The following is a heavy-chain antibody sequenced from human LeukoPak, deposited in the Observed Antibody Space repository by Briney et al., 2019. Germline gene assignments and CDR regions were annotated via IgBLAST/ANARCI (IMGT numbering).Heavy chain of an antibody. CDR1: GFTFSSYT. CDR3: ARDNGAKQFDY. V-gene: IGHV3-21*01. CDR2: IGSNISYI. D-gene: IGHD2-8*01. Sequence: GGSLRLSCAASGFTFSSYTMNWVRQAPGKGLEWVSSIGSNISYIYYADSMKGRFTISRDNPKNSLYLRMNSLSAEDTAVYYCARDNGAKQFDYWGQGTLVIVSA. J-gene: IGHJ4*02.